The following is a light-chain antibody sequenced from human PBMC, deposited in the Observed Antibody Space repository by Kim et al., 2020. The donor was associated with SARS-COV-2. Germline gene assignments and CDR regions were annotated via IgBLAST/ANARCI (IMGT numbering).Light chain of an antibody. Sequence: VFPGEGPPPPCRASQSFSGDLAGYQRKPGHTPRLPISGASTRATGIPARFSGSGSGTEFTLTISSLQSEDFAVYYCQKYNNWPPLFGQGTRLEIK. CDR3: QKYNNWPPL. CDR2: GAS. CDR1: QSFSGD. J-gene: IGKJ5*01. V-gene: IGKV3-15*01.